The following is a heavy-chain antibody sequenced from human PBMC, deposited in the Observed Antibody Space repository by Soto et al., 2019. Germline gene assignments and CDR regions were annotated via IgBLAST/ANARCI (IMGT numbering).Heavy chain of an antibody. Sequence: GGSLRLSCAASGFTFSSYAMSWVRQAPGKGLEWVSAISGSGGSTYYADSVKGRFTISRDNSKNTLYLQMNSLRAEDTAVYYCAKNFLSTIFGVVTIKCGMDVWGQGTTVTVSS. CDR2: ISGSGGST. D-gene: IGHD3-3*01. CDR1: GFTFSSYA. J-gene: IGHJ6*02. CDR3: AKNFLSTIFGVVTIKCGMDV. V-gene: IGHV3-23*01.